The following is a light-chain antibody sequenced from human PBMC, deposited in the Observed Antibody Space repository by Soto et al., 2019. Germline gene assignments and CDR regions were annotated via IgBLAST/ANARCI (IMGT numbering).Light chain of an antibody. J-gene: IGKJ3*01. Sequence: ELVLTQSPDTLSLSPGERATLSCRASQSVSSDFLVWYQQKPGQAPRLLIYGASSRATGIPDRFRGGGSGTDFILSISRLEPEDFAVYYCQHYDNSPPSVTFGPGTKVDIK. CDR2: GAS. V-gene: IGKV3-20*01. CDR1: QSVSSDF. CDR3: QHYDNSPPSVT.